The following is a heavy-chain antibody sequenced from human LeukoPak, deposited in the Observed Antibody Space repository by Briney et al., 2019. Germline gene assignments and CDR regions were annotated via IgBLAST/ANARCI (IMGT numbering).Heavy chain of an antibody. V-gene: IGHV3-23*01. D-gene: IGHD2-15*01. CDR2: ISGSGGST. CDR1: GFTFSSYA. CDR3: AKGDCSGGSCYSFDY. Sequence: GGSLRLSCAASGFTFSSYAMTWVRQAPGKGLEWVSSISGSGGSTYYADSVEGRFTISRDNSKNTLYMQMNSLRAEDKALYYCAKGDCSGGSCYSFDYWGQGTLVTVSS. J-gene: IGHJ4*02.